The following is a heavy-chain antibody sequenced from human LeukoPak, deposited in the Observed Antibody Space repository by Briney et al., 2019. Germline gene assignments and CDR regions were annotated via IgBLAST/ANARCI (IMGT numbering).Heavy chain of an antibody. V-gene: IGHV4-39*01. CDR1: GDSISSIPYY. J-gene: IGHJ4*02. Sequence: SETLSLTCTVSGDSISSIPYYWGWIRQPPGKGLEWIGTIYYTGSTSGGSTFYNPSLKSRVTISIDTSKNQFSLKLGSVTAADTAVYYCARLPHCSSTSCQDYWGQGTLVTVSS. CDR2: IYYTGSTSGGST. D-gene: IGHD2-2*01. CDR3: ARLPHCSSTSCQDY.